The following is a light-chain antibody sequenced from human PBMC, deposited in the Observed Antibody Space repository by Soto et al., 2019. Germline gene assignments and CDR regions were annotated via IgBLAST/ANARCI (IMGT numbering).Light chain of an antibody. Sequence: QSALTQPASVSGSPGQSIAISCIGSSSDVGGYNYVSWHQQHPGKAPKVVIYDVGNRPSGVSDRFSGSKSGNTASLTISGLQAEDEADYYCSSYTSSSTYVFVTGTKVTVL. V-gene: IGLV2-14*01. J-gene: IGLJ1*01. CDR3: SSYTSSSTYV. CDR1: SSDVGGYNY. CDR2: DVG.